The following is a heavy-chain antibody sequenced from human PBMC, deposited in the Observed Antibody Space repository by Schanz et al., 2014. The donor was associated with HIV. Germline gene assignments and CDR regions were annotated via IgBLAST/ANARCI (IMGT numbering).Heavy chain of an antibody. CDR2: ISYDGSSK. D-gene: IGHD6-19*01. J-gene: IGHJ6*02. Sequence: QVQPVESGGGVVQPGRSQRLSCAASGFIFSSYGMHWVRQAPGKGLEWVAVISYDGSSKYYADSVQGRFTITRDNSKSTLYLQMNSLRAEDTAVYFCARGSWYSGDWYDDLYYYDVDVWGQGTTVTVSS. CDR1: GFIFSSYG. CDR3: ARGSWYSGDWYDDLYYYDVDV. V-gene: IGHV3-30*03.